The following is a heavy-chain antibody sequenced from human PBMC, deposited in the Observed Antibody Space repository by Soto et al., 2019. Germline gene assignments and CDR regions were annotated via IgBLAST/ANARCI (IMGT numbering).Heavy chain of an antibody. D-gene: IGHD3-3*01. Sequence: GGSLRLSCAASGFTFSSYAMHWVRQAPGKGLEYVSAISSNGGSTYYANSVKGRFTISRDNSKNTLYLQMGSLRAEDMAVYYCAREKAPNNDFWSFLYFDYWGQGTLVTVSS. J-gene: IGHJ4*02. CDR2: ISSNGGST. CDR1: GFTFSSYA. CDR3: AREKAPNNDFWSFLYFDY. V-gene: IGHV3-64*01.